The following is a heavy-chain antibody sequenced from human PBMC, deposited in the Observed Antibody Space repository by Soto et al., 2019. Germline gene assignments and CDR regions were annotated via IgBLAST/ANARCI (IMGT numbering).Heavy chain of an antibody. V-gene: IGHV1-58*01. CDR3: ARVLGLYYYDSSGPTRRFDP. D-gene: IGHD3-22*01. J-gene: IGHJ5*02. CDR1: GFTFTSSA. CDR2: LVVGSGNT. Sequence: VKVSCKASGFTFTSSAVQWVRQARGQRLEWIGWLVVGSGNTNYAQKFQGRVTITADESTSTAYMELSSLRSEDTAVYYCARVLGLYYYDSSGPTRRFDPWGQGTLVTVSS.